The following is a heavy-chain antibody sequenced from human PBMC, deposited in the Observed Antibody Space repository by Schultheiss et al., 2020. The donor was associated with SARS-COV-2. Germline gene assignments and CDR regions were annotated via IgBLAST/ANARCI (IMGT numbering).Heavy chain of an antibody. V-gene: IGHV3-23*01. J-gene: IGHJ4*02. D-gene: IGHD2-2*01. CDR1: GFTVSSYA. Sequence: GGSLRLSCAASGFTVSSYAMSWVRQAPGKGLEWVSASSGSGGSTYYADSVKGRFTISRDNSKNTLYLQMNSLRAEDTAVYYCAKIPLVVVPAASDYWGQGTLVTVSS. CDR3: AKIPLVVVPAASDY. CDR2: SSGSGGST.